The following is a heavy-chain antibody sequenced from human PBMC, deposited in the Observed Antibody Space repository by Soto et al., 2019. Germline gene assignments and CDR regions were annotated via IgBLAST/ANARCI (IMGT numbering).Heavy chain of an antibody. Sequence: QVQLVESGGGVVQPGRSLRLSCAASGFTFSNYGMHWVRQAPGKGLEWVALISSDGSNKYYADSVKGRFTISRDNSKNTLYLQMNSLRAEDTAVYYCAQDGYTYGSADFWGQGTLVTFSS. CDR3: AQDGYTYGSADF. D-gene: IGHD5-18*01. CDR2: ISSDGSNK. J-gene: IGHJ4*02. V-gene: IGHV3-30*18. CDR1: GFTFSNYG.